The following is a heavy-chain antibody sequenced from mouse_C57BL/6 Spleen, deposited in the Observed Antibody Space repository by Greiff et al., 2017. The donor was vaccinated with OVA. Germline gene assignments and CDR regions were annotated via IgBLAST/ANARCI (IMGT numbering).Heavy chain of an antibody. D-gene: IGHD1-1*01. Sequence: VQLQQSGAELMKPGDSVKLSCKATGYTFTGYWIEWVQQTPGHGLEWIGELLPGSGSTNYNEKFTGQATFTANTSANTSYMQLSSLTTEDCAIYDCARWGTTVEAFAYWGKGTLVTVSA. V-gene: IGHV1-9*01. CDR3: ARWGTTVEAFAY. CDR1: GYTFTGYW. CDR2: LLPGSGST. J-gene: IGHJ3*01.